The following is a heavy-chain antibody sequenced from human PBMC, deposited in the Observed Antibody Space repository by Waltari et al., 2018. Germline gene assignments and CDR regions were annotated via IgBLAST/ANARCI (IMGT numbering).Heavy chain of an antibody. CDR1: GGTFSSYA. Sequence: QVQLVQSGAEVKKPGSSVKVSCKASGGTFSSYAISWVRKAPGQGLEWMGGIIPIFGTANYAQKFQGRVTITADESTSTAYMELSSLRSEDKAVYYCAREGGGEIYDSSGYYFDYWGQGTLVTVSS. J-gene: IGHJ4*02. V-gene: IGHV1-69*01. D-gene: IGHD3-22*01. CDR3: AREGGGEIYDSSGYYFDY. CDR2: IIPIFGTA.